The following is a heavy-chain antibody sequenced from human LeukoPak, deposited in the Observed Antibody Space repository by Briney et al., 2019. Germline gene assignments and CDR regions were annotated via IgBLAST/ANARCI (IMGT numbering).Heavy chain of an antibody. V-gene: IGHV1-24*01. CDR1: GYTLTELS. D-gene: IGHD3-16*01. Sequence: ASVKVSCKVSGYTLTELSMHWVRQAPGKGLEWMGGFDPEDGETIYAQKFRGRATMTEDTSTDTAYMELSSLRSEDTAVYYCATVWPRGGMITFGGVIPAFDIWGQGTMVTVSS. CDR2: FDPEDGET. CDR3: ATVWPRGGMITFGGVIPAFDI. J-gene: IGHJ3*02.